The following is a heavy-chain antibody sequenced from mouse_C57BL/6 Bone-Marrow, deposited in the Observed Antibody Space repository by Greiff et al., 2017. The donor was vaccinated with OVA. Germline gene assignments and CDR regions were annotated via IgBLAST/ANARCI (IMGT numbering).Heavy chain of an antibody. CDR3: ATLADRNWYFEV. J-gene: IGHJ1*03. V-gene: IGHV1-82*01. Sequence: VQLQQSGPELVKPGASVKISCKASGYAFSSSWMNWVKQRPGKGLEWIGRIYPGDGDTNYNGKFKGKATLTADKSSSTAYMQLSSLTSEDSAVYFCATLADRNWYFEVWGTGTTVTVSS. CDR1: GYAFSSSW. CDR2: IYPGDGDT.